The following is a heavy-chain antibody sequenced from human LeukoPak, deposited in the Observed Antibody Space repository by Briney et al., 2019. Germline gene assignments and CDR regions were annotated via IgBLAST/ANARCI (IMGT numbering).Heavy chain of an antibody. V-gene: IGHV3-7*03. CDR1: GFTFSSYW. Sequence: GGSLRLSCAAPGFTFSSYWMSWVRQAPGKGLEWVANIKQDGSEKYYVDSVKGRFTISRDNAKNSLYLQMNSLRAEDTAVYYCARGGPYCSGGSCAVRYWGQGTLVTVSS. CDR2: IKQDGSEK. J-gene: IGHJ4*02. D-gene: IGHD2-15*01. CDR3: ARGGPYCSGGSCAVRY.